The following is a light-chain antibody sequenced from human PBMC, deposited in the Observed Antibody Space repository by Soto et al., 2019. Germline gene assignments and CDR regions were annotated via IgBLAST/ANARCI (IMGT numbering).Light chain of an antibody. CDR3: CSYAGRFYV. Sequence: QSVLTQPASLSGSPGQSITISCTGTSSDVGSYNLVSWYQHHPGKAPKLLISEVSKRPSGVSNRFSGSKSGNTASLTISGLQAEDDADYYCCSYAGRFYVFGPGTKLTVL. CDR1: SSDVGSYNL. V-gene: IGLV2-23*02. CDR2: EVS. J-gene: IGLJ1*01.